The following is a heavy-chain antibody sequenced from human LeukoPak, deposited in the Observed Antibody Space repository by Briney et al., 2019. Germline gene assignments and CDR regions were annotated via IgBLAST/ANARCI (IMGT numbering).Heavy chain of an antibody. CDR3: ARGSPPKYYDSSGYCHP. CDR1: GCTFTSYD. D-gene: IGHD3-22*01. V-gene: IGHV1-8*01. J-gene: IGHJ5*02. CDR2: MNPNSGNT. Sequence: ASVKVSCKASGCTFTSYDINWVRQATGQGLEWMGWMNPNSGNTGYAQKFQGRVTMTRNTSISTAYMELSSLRSEDTAVYYCARGSPPKYYDSSGYCHPWGQGTLVTVSS.